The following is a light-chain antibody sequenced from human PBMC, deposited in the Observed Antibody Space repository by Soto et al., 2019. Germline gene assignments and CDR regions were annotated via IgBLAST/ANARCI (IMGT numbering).Light chain of an antibody. CDR2: AAS. V-gene: IGKV1-39*01. Sequence: DIQMTQSPSSLSASVGDRVTITCRASQSISSYLNWYQQKPGKAPKLLIYAASSLQSGVPSRFSGSASGTDFTLTISSQQPEDFATYYCQQSYSTLGITFGPGTKVDIK. J-gene: IGKJ3*01. CDR3: QQSYSTLGIT. CDR1: QSISSY.